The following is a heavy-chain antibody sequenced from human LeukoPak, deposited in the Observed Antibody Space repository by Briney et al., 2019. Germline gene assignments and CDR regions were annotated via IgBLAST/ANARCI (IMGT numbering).Heavy chain of an antibody. CDR3: ARDVGGYNYGYSLDY. V-gene: IGHV4-4*07. J-gene: IGHJ4*02. CDR1: GGSISTYY. CDR2: IYTSGST. D-gene: IGHD5-18*01. Sequence: SETLSLTCTVSGGSISTYYCSWIRQPAGKGLEWIGRIYTSGSTSYNSSLKSRVTMSVDTSKNQFTLKLSSVTAADTAVYYCARDVGGYNYGYSLDYWGQGTLVSVSS.